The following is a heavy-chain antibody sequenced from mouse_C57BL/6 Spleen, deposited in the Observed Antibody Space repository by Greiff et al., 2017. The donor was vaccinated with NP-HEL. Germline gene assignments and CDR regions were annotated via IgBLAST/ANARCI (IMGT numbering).Heavy chain of an antibody. CDR3: ARHEIYDGYYGGYFDV. CDR2: FYPGSGSI. V-gene: IGHV1-62-2*01. J-gene: IGHJ1*03. D-gene: IGHD2-3*01. CDR1: GYTFTEYT. Sequence: QVHVKQSGAELVKPGASVKLSCKASGYTFTEYTIHWVKQRSGQGLEWIGWFYPGSGSIKYNEKFKDKATLTADKSSSTVYMELSRLTSEDSAVYFCARHEIYDGYYGGYFDVWGTGTTVTVSS.